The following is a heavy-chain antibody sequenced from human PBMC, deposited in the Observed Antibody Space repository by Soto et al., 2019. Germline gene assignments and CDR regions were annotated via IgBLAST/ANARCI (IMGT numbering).Heavy chain of an antibody. V-gene: IGHV4-30-4*01. Sequence: QVQLQESGPGLVKASETLSLTCTVSGGSINSGDYHWTWIRQFPGKDLEWIGGIYYSASTYYNPSLVSRLTISLDTSKTQFSLRLTSATAADTAVYYCARDSRTPSGGMDVWGQGTTVTVSS. CDR1: GGSINSGDYH. CDR3: ARDSRTPSGGMDV. J-gene: IGHJ6*02. CDR2: IYYSAST.